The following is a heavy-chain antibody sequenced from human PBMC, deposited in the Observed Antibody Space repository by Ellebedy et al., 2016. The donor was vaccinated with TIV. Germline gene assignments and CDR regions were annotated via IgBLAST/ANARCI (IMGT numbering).Heavy chain of an antibody. J-gene: IGHJ4*02. V-gene: IGHV3-30*18. CDR2: MSYDGSNK. Sequence: GESLKISCAASGFSFKTYGMHWVRQSPGKRLEWVALMSYDGSNKYYRDSVRGRFTISRDNSKNTLYLQMNSLRTEDTAVYYCAKDGEADSIGYPTPDYWGQGTLVTVSS. D-gene: IGHD3-22*01. CDR3: AKDGEADSIGYPTPDY. CDR1: GFSFKTYG.